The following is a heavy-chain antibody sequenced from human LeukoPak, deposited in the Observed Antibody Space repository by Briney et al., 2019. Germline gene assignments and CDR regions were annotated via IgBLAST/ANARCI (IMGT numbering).Heavy chain of an antibody. Sequence: KASETLSLTCTVSGGSISSYYWSWIRQPPGKGLEWIGYIYYSGSTNYNPSLKSRVTISVDTSKNQFSLKLSSVTAADTAVYYCARERRVVKDKPEWFDPWGQGTLVTVSS. D-gene: IGHD2-15*01. J-gene: IGHJ5*02. CDR2: IYYSGST. CDR3: ARERRVVKDKPEWFDP. V-gene: IGHV4-59*01. CDR1: GGSISSYY.